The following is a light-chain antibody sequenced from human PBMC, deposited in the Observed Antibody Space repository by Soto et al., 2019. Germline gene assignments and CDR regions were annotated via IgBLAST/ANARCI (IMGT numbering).Light chain of an antibody. V-gene: IGLV6-57*02. CDR2: EDN. CDR3: QSYDTNNQV. J-gene: IGLJ3*02. CDR1: SGSIASKY. Sequence: NFMLTQPHSVSESPGKTVTISCTDSSGSIASKYVQWYQQRPGSAPTTVIYEDNQRPSGVPDRFSGSIDNSSNSASLTISGLKTEDEADYYWQSYDTNNQVFGGGTKLTVL.